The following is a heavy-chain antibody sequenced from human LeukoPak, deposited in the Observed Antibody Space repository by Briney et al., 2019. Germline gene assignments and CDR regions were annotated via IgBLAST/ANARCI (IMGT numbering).Heavy chain of an antibody. V-gene: IGHV3-48*02. Sequence: AGGSLRLSCAASGFAFSRYNMDWVRQPPGKGLEWVSYISSSSSTIYYADSVKGRFTISRDNAKNSLYLQMNSLRDEDTAVYYCARETPEYDWGQGTLVTVSS. CDR1: GFAFSRYN. D-gene: IGHD6-6*01. J-gene: IGHJ4*02. CDR3: ARETPEYD. CDR2: ISSSSSTI.